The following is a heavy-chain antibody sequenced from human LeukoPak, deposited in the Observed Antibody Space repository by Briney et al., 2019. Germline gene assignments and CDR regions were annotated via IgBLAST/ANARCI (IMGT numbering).Heavy chain of an antibody. CDR2: INSDGSST. CDR1: GFTFSSYW. D-gene: IGHD5-18*01. V-gene: IGHV3-74*01. Sequence: GGSLRLSCAASGFTFSSYWMPWVRQAPGKGLVWVSRINSDGSSTSYADSVKGRFTISRDNAKNTLYLQMNSLRAEDTAVYYCAKSGYSYGYPTDYWGQGTLVTVSS. CDR3: AKSGYSYGYPTDY. J-gene: IGHJ4*02.